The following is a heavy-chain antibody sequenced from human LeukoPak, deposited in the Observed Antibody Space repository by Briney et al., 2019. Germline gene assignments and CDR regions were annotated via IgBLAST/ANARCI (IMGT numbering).Heavy chain of an antibody. CDR3: ARPYSSSWYVGYGY. D-gene: IGHD6-13*01. CDR2: INPNSGGT. CDR1: GYTFTGYY. V-gene: IGHV1-2*04. J-gene: IGHJ4*02. Sequence: ASVKVSCKASGYTFTGYYMHWVRQAPGQGLEWMGWINPNSGGTNYAQKFQGWVTMTRDTSISTAYMELSRLRSDDTAAYYCARPYSSSWYVGYGYWGQGTLVTVSS.